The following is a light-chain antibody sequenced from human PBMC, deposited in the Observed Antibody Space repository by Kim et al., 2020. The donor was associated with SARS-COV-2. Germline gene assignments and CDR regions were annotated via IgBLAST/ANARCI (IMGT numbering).Light chain of an antibody. V-gene: IGLV3-1*01. CDR1: KLGDKY. CDR2: QDS. Sequence: VAPGQTGSIACSGDKLGDKYACWYQQKPGQSPVLVIYQDSKRPSGIPERFSGSNSGNTATLTISGTQAMDEADYYCQAWDSSTKVFGTGTKVTVL. CDR3: QAWDSSTKV. J-gene: IGLJ1*01.